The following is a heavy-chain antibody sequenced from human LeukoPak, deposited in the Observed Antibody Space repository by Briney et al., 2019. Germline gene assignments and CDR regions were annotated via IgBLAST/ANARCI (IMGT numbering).Heavy chain of an antibody. D-gene: IGHD2-15*01. J-gene: IGHJ4*02. CDR1: GFTFNTYA. Sequence: GGSLRLSCAASGFTFNTYAMSWVRQAPGKGPEWVSSISLIGGSTYYADSVKGRFTISRDNSKNTLYLQMNSLRAEDTAIYYCAKVHPLLPYWGQGTLVTVSS. V-gene: IGHV3-23*01. CDR3: AKVHPLLPY. CDR2: ISLIGGST.